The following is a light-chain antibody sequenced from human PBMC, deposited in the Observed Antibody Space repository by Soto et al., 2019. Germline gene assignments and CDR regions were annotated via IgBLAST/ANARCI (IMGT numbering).Light chain of an antibody. CDR1: QSVTSY. V-gene: IGKV3-11*01. Sequence: EIVLTQSPATLSFSPGERATLSCMASQSVTSYLAWYQQKPGQAPRLLIYDVSNRASGIPARFSGSGSGTDFTLTISSLEPEDFAVYYCQQRSNWPPITFGQGTRLEIK. J-gene: IGKJ5*01. CDR2: DVS. CDR3: QQRSNWPPIT.